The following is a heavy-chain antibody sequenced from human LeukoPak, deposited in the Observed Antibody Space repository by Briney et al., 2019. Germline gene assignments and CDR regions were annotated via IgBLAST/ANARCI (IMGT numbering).Heavy chain of an antibody. CDR1: GGSFGVSY. V-gene: IGHV4-34*01. J-gene: IGHJ6*02. CDR2: IDHSGST. D-gene: IGHD6-6*01. CDR3: VRDKRTTARLGFYNYYGMDV. Sequence: PSETLSLTCAVYGGSFGVSYWSWIRQSPGKGLEWIGEIDHSGSTNFNPSLKSRVTISVDTSKNQFSLKLSSVTAADTGIYYCVRDKRTTARLGFYNYYGMDVWGQGTTVTVPS.